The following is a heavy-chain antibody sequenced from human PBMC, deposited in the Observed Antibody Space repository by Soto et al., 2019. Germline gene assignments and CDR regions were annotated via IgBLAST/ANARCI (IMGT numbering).Heavy chain of an antibody. J-gene: IGHJ1*01. CDR1: GFTFSSYA. CDR3: VKDRGPNYYDSSGSYLQH. V-gene: IGHV3-64D*08. Sequence: GGSLRLSCSASGFTFSSYAMHWVRQAPGKGLEYVSAISSNGGSTYYADSVKGRFTISRDNSKNTLYLQMSSLRAEDTAVYYCVKDRGPNYYDSSGSYLQHWGQGTLVTVSS. D-gene: IGHD3-22*01. CDR2: ISSNGGST.